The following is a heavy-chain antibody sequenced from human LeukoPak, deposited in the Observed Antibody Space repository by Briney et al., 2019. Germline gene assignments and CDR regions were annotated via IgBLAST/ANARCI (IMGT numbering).Heavy chain of an antibody. CDR1: GGSISSSSYY. V-gene: IGHV4-39*01. J-gene: IGHJ6*02. D-gene: IGHD6-19*01. CDR3: ASLAAVAGWGTYYYYYGMDV. CDR2: TYYSGST. Sequence: SETLSLTCTVSGGSISSSSYYWGWIRQPPGKGLEWIGSTYYSGSTYYNPSLKSRVTISVDTSKNQFSLKLSSVTAADTAVYYCASLAAVAGWGTYYYYYGMDVWGQGTTVTVSS.